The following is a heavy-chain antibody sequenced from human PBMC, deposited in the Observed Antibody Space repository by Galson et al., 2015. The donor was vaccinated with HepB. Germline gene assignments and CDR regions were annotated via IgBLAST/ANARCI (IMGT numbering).Heavy chain of an antibody. D-gene: IGHD3-22*01. Sequence: TLSLTCTVSGGSISSGSYYWSWIRQPAGKGLEWIGRIYTSGSTNYNPSLKSRVTMSVDTSKNQFSLKLSSVTAADTAVYYCARDRYYYDSSGYHDDDYWGQGTLVTVSS. CDR3: ARDRYYYDSSGYHDDDY. CDR2: IYTSGST. V-gene: IGHV4-61*02. CDR1: GGSISSGSYY. J-gene: IGHJ4*02.